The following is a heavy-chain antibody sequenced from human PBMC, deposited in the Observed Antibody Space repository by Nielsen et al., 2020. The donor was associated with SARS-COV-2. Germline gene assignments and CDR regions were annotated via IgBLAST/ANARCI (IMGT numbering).Heavy chain of an antibody. D-gene: IGHD6-19*01. CDR2: IYHSGST. CDR3: ARCSSIAVAVVDY. CDR1: GGSISSGGYS. Sequence: SETLSLTCAVSGGSISSGGYSWSWIRQPPGKGLEWIGYIYHSGSTYYNPPLKSRVTISVDTSKNQFSLKLSSVTAADTAVYYCARCSSIAVAVVDYWGQGTLVTVS. V-gene: IGHV4-30-2*01. J-gene: IGHJ4*02.